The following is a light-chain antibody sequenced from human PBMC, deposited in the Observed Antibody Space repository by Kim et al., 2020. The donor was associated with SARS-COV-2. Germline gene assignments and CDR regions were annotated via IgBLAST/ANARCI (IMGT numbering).Light chain of an antibody. V-gene: IGLV3-1*01. CDR1: KLGVKM. CDR2: QDS. Sequence: SVPQGKTAGITCPGDKLGVKMACCNRQKPGRPPVLVIYQDSKRPSGTPERFSGSNSGNPATLTISGTRAMEGANYYCRAWDSSTGVLGEGTQLTVL. CDR3: RAWDSSTGV. J-gene: IGLJ3*02.